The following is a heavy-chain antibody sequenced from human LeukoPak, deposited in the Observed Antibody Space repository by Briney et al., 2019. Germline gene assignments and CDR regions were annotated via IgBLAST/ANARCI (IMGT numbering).Heavy chain of an antibody. CDR2: ISYDGSNK. CDR1: GFTFSSYA. CDR3: AGGSGRGSYVYYFDY. J-gene: IGHJ4*02. V-gene: IGHV3-30*14. Sequence: QPGRSLRLSCAASGFTFSSYAMHWVRQAPGKGLEWVAVISYDGSNKYYADSVKGRFTISRDNSKNTLYLQMNSLRADDTAVYYCAGGSGRGSYVYYFDYWGQGTLVTVSS. D-gene: IGHD1-26*01.